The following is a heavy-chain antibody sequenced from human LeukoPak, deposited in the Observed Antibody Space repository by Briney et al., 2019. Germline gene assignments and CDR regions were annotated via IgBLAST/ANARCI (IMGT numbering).Heavy chain of an antibody. D-gene: IGHD3-9*01. CDR3: ARVFYDILTGYGIFDY. J-gene: IGHJ4*02. CDR2: IYAGGTT. V-gene: IGHV3-53*04. CDR1: GFTVCSSY. Sequence: GGSLRLSCEVSGFTVCSSYMSWVRQAPGKGLEWVSVIYAGGTTYYADSVKGRFTISRHNSKNTLYLQMNSLRADDTAVYYCARVFYDILTGYGIFDYWGQGTLVTVSS.